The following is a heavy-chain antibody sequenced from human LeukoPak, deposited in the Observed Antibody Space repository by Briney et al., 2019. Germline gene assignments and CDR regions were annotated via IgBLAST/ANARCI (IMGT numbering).Heavy chain of an antibody. V-gene: IGHV3-48*04. CDR3: AELGITMIGGV. Sequence: GGSLRLSCAASGFTFSSHSMTCVRQVPGKGQEWVSYISSSGSTIYYADSVKGRFTISRDNAKNSLYLQMNSLRAEDTAVYYCAELGITMIGGVWGKGTTVTISS. D-gene: IGHD3-10*02. J-gene: IGHJ6*04. CDR1: GFTFSSHS. CDR2: ISSSGSTI.